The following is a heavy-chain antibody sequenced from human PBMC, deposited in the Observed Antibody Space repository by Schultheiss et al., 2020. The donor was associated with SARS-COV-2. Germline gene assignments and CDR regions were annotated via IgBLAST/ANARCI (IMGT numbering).Heavy chain of an antibody. Sequence: SQTLSLTCTVSGGSISSYYWRWIRQPPGKGLEWIGYIYYSGSTNYNPSLKSRVTISVDTSKNQFSLKLSSVTAADTAVYYCARARTVTTFYYYYYGMDVWGQGTTVTVSS. CDR3: ARARTVTTFYYYYYGMDV. J-gene: IGHJ6*02. V-gene: IGHV4-59*12. D-gene: IGHD4-11*01. CDR2: IYYSGST. CDR1: GGSISSYY.